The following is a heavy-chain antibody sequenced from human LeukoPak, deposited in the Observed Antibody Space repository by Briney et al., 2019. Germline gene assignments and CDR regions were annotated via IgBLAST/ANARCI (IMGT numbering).Heavy chain of an antibody. Sequence: SETLSLTCTVSGGSISSSSYYWGWIRQPPGKGLEWIGSIYYSGSTYYNLSLKSRVTISVDTSKNQFSLKLSSVTTADTAVYYCARGTVAQDIVVVPALFWFNPWGQGTLVTVSS. CDR3: ARGTVAQDIVVVPALFWFNP. D-gene: IGHD2-2*01. J-gene: IGHJ5*02. CDR2: IYYSGST. V-gene: IGHV4-39*01. CDR1: GGSISSSSYY.